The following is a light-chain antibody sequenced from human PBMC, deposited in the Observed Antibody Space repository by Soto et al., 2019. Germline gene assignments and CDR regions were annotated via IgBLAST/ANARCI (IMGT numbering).Light chain of an antibody. J-gene: IGKJ4*01. CDR1: QDIRTI. CDR2: ATY. Sequence: QLTQSPSSLFASVGDRVTIICRASQDIRTILAWYQQKPGKAPTLLIYATYTLQSGVPSRFSGGGFGTDFTLTINSLQPEDFATYYCQHLSPYPLLTFGGGTKVEI. CDR3: QHLSPYPLLT. V-gene: IGKV1-9*01.